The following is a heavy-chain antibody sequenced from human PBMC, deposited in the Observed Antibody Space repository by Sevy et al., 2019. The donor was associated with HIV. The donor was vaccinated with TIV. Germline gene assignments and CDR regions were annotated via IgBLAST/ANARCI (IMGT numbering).Heavy chain of an antibody. D-gene: IGHD1-26*01. CDR2: ISSSSSYI. J-gene: IGHJ4*02. CDR3: ARANSGLDY. Sequence: GGSLRLSCAASGFSFITYSMNWVRQAPGRGLEWVSSISSSSSYIYYADSVRGRFTISRDNAKNSLYLQMNSLRAEDTAVYYCARANSGLDYWGQGTLVTVSS. CDR1: GFSFITYS. V-gene: IGHV3-21*01.